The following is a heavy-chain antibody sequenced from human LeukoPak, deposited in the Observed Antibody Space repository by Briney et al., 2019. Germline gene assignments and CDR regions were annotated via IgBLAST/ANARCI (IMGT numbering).Heavy chain of an antibody. CDR2: ISGSGGST. CDR1: GFPFKNYA. J-gene: IGHJ4*02. Sequence: GGSLRLSCAASGFPFKNYAMSWVRQAPGKGLEWVSAISGSGGSTYYADSVKGRFTISRDNSKNTLYLQMNSLRAEDTAVYYCAKLKNSVWGSYHFDYWGQGILVTVSS. D-gene: IGHD3-16*02. CDR3: AKLKNSVWGSYHFDY. V-gene: IGHV3-23*01.